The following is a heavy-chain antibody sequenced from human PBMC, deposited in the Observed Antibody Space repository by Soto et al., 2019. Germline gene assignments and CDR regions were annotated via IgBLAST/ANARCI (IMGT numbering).Heavy chain of an antibody. Sequence: SETLSLTCTVSGGSISSGGYYWSWIRQHPGKGLEWIGYIYYSGSTYYNPSLKSRVTISVDTSKNQFSLKLSSVTAADTAVYYCASSGGGCSSTSCYRSYYYGMDVWGQGTTVTVSS. CDR1: GGSISSGGYY. D-gene: IGHD2-2*01. CDR3: ASSGGGCSSTSCYRSYYYGMDV. V-gene: IGHV4-31*03. CDR2: IYYSGST. J-gene: IGHJ6*02.